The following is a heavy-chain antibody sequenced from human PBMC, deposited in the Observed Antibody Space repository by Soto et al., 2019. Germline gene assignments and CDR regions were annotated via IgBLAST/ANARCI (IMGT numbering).Heavy chain of an antibody. Sequence: QVQLVQSGAEVKKPGASVRVSCKASGYSFTDYHIHWVRQAPGQGLEWLGRINPKSGGTSTAQKFQGWVTMTRDGSISTVYMELTRLRSDDTAVYFCARGHSTDCSNGVCSFFYNHEMDVWGQGTTVTVSS. CDR1: GYSFTDYH. J-gene: IGHJ6*02. CDR2: INPKSGGT. V-gene: IGHV1-2*04. CDR3: ARGHSTDCSNGVCSFFYNHEMDV. D-gene: IGHD2-8*01.